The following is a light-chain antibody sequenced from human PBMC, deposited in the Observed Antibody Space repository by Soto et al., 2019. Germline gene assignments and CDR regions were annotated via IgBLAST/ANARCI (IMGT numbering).Light chain of an antibody. V-gene: IGKV3-20*01. J-gene: IGKJ5*01. CDR1: QSVSSNN. CDR2: GAS. Sequence: EIVLTQSPGTLSLSPGERATLSCRASQSVSSNNLAWYQQKPGQAPSLLTYGASGRATGIPDRFSGSGSGTDFTLTISRLESGDFGVYYCQHYGSSPPFTFGQGTRLEIQ. CDR3: QHYGSSPPFT.